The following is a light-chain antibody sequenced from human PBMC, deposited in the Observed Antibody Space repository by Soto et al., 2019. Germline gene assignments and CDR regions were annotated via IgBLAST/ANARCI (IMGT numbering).Light chain of an antibody. CDR2: AAS. CDR3: QQSHSAPLT. CDR1: QNIGTH. V-gene: IGKV1-39*01. J-gene: IGKJ4*01. Sequence: DVQMTQSPSSLSASVGDRVTISCRSSQNIGTHLNWYQHKPGRATKLLIYAASTLQSEVPSRFSGIGSGTDFTLTISGRQPEDFATYSGQQSHSAPLTFGGGTKVELK.